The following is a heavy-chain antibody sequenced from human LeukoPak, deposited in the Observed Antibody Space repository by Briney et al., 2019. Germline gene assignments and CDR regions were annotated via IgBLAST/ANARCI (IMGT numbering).Heavy chain of an antibody. V-gene: IGHV3-21*06. CDR3: ARDRVVTTGYYYGMDV. J-gene: IGHJ6*02. CDR2: ISSSSSYI. CDR1: GFTFSSYA. Sequence: GGSLRLSCAASGFTFSSYAMSWVRQAPGKGLEWVSSISSSSSYIYYADSVKGRFTISRDNAKNSLYLQMNSLRAEDTAVYYCARDRVVTTGYYYGMDVWGQGTTVIVSS. D-gene: IGHD3-22*01.